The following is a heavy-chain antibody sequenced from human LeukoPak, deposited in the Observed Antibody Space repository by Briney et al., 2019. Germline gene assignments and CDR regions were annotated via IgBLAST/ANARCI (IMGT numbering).Heavy chain of an antibody. V-gene: IGHV1-46*01. CDR3: ARDNSVEDTAWWFDP. CDR1: GYTFTSYY. Sequence: ASVKVSCKASGYTFTSYYIHWVRQAPGEGLEWMGIINPSGGSTSYAQKFQGRVTMTRDMSTSTDYMELSSLRSEDTAVYYCARDNSVEDTAWWFDPWGQGTLVTVSS. D-gene: IGHD4-23*01. CDR2: INPSGGST. J-gene: IGHJ5*02.